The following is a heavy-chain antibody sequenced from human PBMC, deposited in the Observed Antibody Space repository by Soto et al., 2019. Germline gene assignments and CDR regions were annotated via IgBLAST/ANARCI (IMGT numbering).Heavy chain of an antibody. J-gene: IGHJ4*02. V-gene: IGHV4-34*01. CDR2: INHSGST. Sequence: SETLSLTCAVYGGSFSGYYWSWIRQFPGKGLEWIGEINHSGSTNYNPSLKSRVTMSGDMSKNQFSLKLSSVTAADTAVYYCARGQGSGSYYDSRQKAPTTDFDYWGQGTLVTVSS. D-gene: IGHD3-10*01. CDR1: GGSFSGYY. CDR3: ARGQGSGSYYDSRQKAPTTDFDY.